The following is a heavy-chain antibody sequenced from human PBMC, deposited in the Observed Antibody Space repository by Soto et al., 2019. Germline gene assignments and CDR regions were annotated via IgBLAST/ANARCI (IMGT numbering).Heavy chain of an antibody. CDR3: ARRPEWRTSDYYFGKDV. Sequence: SETLSLTCTVSGGSVSSGSYYWSWIRQPPGKGLEWIGYINYSGSTNYNPSLKSRVTISVDTSKNQFSLKLSSVTAADTAVYYCARRPEWRTSDYYFGKDVWGQGNTVTFS. CDR2: INYSGST. CDR1: GGSVSSGSYY. V-gene: IGHV4-61*01. J-gene: IGHJ6*02. D-gene: IGHD1-7*01.